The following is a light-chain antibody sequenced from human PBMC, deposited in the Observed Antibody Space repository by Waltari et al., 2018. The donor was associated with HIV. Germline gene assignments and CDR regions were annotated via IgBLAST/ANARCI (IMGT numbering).Light chain of an antibody. CDR3: QQYNNWPRT. V-gene: IGKV3-15*01. J-gene: IGKJ1*01. CDR1: QSVITN. CDR2: AAS. Sequence: EIVLTQSPATLSVSPGERATLSCRASQSVITNLAWYQQKPGQAPRLLMYAASTRATGIPASFSGSESGTEFTLTISSLQSEEFAFYYCQQYNNWPRTFGQGTKVEIK.